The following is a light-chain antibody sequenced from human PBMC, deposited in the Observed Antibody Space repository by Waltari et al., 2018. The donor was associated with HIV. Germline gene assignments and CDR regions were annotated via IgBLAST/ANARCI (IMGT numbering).Light chain of an antibody. CDR1: SPNIGSTT. CDR2: SNN. Sequence: QSVLTQPHSASGTPGQRVTNSCSARSPNIGSTTVTCYQQLPGTAPKLLVYSNNQRAAGVPGRFSGSQSGTSASLGSSELQSEDEADYYCAAWDDSLNGVVFGGGTKLTVL. CDR3: AAWDDSLNGVV. V-gene: IGLV1-44*01. J-gene: IGLJ2*01.